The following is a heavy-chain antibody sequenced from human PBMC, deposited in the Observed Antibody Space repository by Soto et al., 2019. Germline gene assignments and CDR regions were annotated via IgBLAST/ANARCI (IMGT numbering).Heavy chain of an antibody. V-gene: IGHV3-30*03. D-gene: IGHD2-8*01. Sequence: GGSLRLSCAACGFTFISYGMHWVRQAPGKGLEWVAVISYDGSNKYYADSVKGRFTISRDNSKNTLYLQMNSLRAEDTAVYYCARDLYCTNGAPPFDAWGQGALVTVSS. CDR2: ISYDGSNK. CDR1: GFTFISYG. J-gene: IGHJ5*02. CDR3: ARDLYCTNGAPPFDA.